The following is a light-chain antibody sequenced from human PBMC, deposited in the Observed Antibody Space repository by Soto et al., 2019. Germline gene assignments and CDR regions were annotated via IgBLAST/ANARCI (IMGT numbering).Light chain of an antibody. Sequence: QSVLTQPASVSGSPGQSITISCTGTSSDVGSYNLVSWYQQHPGKAPKLMIYEGSKRPSGVSNRFSGSNSGNTASLTISGLQAEDEADYYCCSYAGSSSAVVFGGRTQLTVL. CDR3: CSYAGSSSAVV. V-gene: IGLV2-23*01. CDR1: SSDVGSYNL. J-gene: IGLJ2*01. CDR2: EGS.